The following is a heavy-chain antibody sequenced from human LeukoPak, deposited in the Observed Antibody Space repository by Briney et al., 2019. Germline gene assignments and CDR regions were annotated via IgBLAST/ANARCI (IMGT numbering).Heavy chain of an antibody. J-gene: IGHJ6*04. V-gene: IGHV4-34*01. CDR2: INHSGST. CDR3: ARGHLLPVAISYYDMDV. D-gene: IGHD2-2*02. Sequence: PSETLSLTCAVYGGSFSGYYWSWIRQPPGKGLEWIGEINHSGSTNYNRSLKSRVTISVDTSKNQFSLKLSSVTAADTAVYYCARGHLLPVAISYYDMDVWGKGTTVSVSS. CDR1: GGSFSGYY.